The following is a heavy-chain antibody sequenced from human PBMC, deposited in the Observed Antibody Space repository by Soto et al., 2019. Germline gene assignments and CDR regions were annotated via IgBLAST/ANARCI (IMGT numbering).Heavy chain of an antibody. CDR3: ATARSLYFDSSGYYYGFDS. D-gene: IGHD3-22*01. CDR1: GFTFSRQS. CDR2: ISSGSSYI. V-gene: IGHV3-21*01. J-gene: IGHJ4*02. Sequence: GGSLRLSCAASGFTFSRQSMSWFRQAPGKGLEWVSSISSGSSYINYADSVKGRFTISRDNAKNSLYLQMNSLRAEDTAVYSCATARSLYFDSSGYYYGFDSWGQGTLVTV.